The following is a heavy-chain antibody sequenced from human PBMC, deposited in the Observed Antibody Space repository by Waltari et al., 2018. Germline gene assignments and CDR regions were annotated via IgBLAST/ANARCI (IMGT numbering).Heavy chain of an antibody. Sequence: QLQLQESGPGLVKPSETLSLTCTVSSGAIRSSGYYWGWIRQPPGKGLEWMGSIYYSGKTYYNPSLKNRVTISVDTSKNQFSLKVTSVTAADTAVYYCAKVWKNYRTDYWGQGTLVTVSS. D-gene: IGHD1-7*01. CDR2: IYYSGKT. CDR1: SGAIRSSGYY. V-gene: IGHV4-39*07. CDR3: AKVWKNYRTDY. J-gene: IGHJ4*02.